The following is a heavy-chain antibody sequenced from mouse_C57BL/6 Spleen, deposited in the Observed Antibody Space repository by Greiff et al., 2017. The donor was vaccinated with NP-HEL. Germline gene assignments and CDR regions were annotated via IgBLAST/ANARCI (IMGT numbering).Heavy chain of an antibody. V-gene: IGHV1-69*01. D-gene: IGHD1-1*01. J-gene: IGHJ2*01. CDR2: IDPSDSYT. Sequence: QVQLQQSGAELVMPGASVKLSCKASGYTFTSYWMHWVKQRPGQGLEWIGEIDPSDSYTNYNQKFKGKSTLTVDKSSSTAYMQLSSLTSEDSAVYYCARSYGSSYGYFDYWGQGTTLTVSS. CDR3: ARSYGSSYGYFDY. CDR1: GYTFTSYW.